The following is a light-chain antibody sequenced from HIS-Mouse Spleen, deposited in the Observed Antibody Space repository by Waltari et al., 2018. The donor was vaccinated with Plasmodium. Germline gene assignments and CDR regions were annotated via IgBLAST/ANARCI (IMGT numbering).Light chain of an antibody. CDR1: RSDVGGYNL. V-gene: IGLV2-23*03. CDR2: EGS. Sequence: QSALTQPASVSGSPGQSITISCTGTRSDVGGYNLLSWYQQKPGKAPKPMIYEGSKRPSGVSNRFFGSKSGNTASLTISGLQAEDEADYYCCSYAGSSTFVVFGGGTKLTVL. J-gene: IGLJ2*01. CDR3: CSYAGSSTFVV.